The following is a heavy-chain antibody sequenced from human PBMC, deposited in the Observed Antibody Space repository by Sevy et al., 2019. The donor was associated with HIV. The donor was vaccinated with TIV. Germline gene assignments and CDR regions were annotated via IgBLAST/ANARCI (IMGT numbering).Heavy chain of an antibody. Sequence: RGSLRLSCAASGFTFSSYWMSWVRQAPGKGLEWVANIKQDGSEKYYVDSVKGRFTISRDNAKNSLYLQMNSLRAEDTAVYYCGGGVWSGYYKPPYYYGMDVWGQGTTVTVSS. V-gene: IGHV3-7*01. D-gene: IGHD3-3*01. CDR3: GGGVWSGYYKPPYYYGMDV. CDR1: GFTFSSYW. CDR2: IKQDGSEK. J-gene: IGHJ6*02.